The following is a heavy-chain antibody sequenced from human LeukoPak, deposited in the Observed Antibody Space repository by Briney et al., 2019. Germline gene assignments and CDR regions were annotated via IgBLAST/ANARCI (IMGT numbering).Heavy chain of an antibody. J-gene: IGHJ4*02. Sequence: QTGGSLRLSCEASGFTFSSTWMHWVRRAPGKGPMWVSRIHSDGTTTIYADSVKGRFTISRDNGKNTLYLQMNGLRAEDTAVYYCARDRYYVVDYWGQGTLVTVSS. CDR2: IHSDGTTT. CDR3: ARDRYYVVDY. V-gene: IGHV3-74*01. CDR1: GFTFSSTW. D-gene: IGHD1-26*01.